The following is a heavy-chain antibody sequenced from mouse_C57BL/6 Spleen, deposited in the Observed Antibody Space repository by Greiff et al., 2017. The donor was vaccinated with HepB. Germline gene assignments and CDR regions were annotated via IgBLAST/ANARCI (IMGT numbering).Heavy chain of an antibody. CDR1: GYAFSSSW. Sequence: LQESGPELVKPGASVKISCKASGYAFSSSWMNWVKQRPGKGLEWIGRIYPGDGDTNYNGKFKGKATLTSNKSSSTANMQLSSLTSVDSSVYFCARSRLLYFDYWGQGTTLTVSS. CDR3: ARSRLLYFDY. CDR2: IYPGDGDT. J-gene: IGHJ2*01. V-gene: IGHV1-82*01. D-gene: IGHD2-3*01.